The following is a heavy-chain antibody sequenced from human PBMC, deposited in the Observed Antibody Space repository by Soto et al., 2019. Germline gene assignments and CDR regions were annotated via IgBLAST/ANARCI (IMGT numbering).Heavy chain of an antibody. CDR3: ARSVLPSDFWSGYYYYYYGMDV. V-gene: IGHV1-18*04. CDR1: GYTFTRYG. J-gene: IGHJ6*02. Sequence: GASLKVTCKASGYTFTRYGISWERQAPGQGLEWMGWISAYNGNTNYAQKLQGRVTMTTDTSTSTAYMELRSLRSDDTAVYYCARSVLPSDFWSGYYYYYYGMDVWGQGTTVTVSS. D-gene: IGHD3-3*01. CDR2: ISAYNGNT.